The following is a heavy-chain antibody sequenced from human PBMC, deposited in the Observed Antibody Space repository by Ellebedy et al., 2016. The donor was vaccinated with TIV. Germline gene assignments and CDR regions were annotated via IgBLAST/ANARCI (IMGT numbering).Heavy chain of an antibody. Sequence: GGSLRLSCAASGFTFRSYSMNWVRQAPGKGLEWVSHIKSSSNPIYYADSVKGRFIISRDNAKNSLYLQMNNLRDEDTAVYYCSRDGGRGGGNDFWGQGTLVTVSS. CDR3: SRDGGRGGGNDF. J-gene: IGHJ4*02. D-gene: IGHD3-16*01. CDR1: GFTFRSYS. CDR2: IKSSSNPI. V-gene: IGHV3-48*02.